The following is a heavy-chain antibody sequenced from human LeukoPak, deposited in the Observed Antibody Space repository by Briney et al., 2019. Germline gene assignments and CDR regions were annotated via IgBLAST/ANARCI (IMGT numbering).Heavy chain of an antibody. Sequence: PGGSLRLSCAASGFTFSSYGMHWVRQAPGKGLEWVAVISYDGSNKYYADSVKGRFTISRDNSKNTLYLQMNSLRAEDTAVYHCAKGLNVVVAAFQHWGQGTLVTVSS. D-gene: IGHD2-15*01. CDR3: AKGLNVVVAAFQH. J-gene: IGHJ1*01. V-gene: IGHV3-30*18. CDR2: ISYDGSNK. CDR1: GFTFSSYG.